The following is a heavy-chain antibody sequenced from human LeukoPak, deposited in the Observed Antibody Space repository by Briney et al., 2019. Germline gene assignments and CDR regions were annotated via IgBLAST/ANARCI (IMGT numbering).Heavy chain of an antibody. CDR3: ARGPGGIDSSSWYHYFDY. J-gene: IGHJ4*02. D-gene: IGHD6-13*01. V-gene: IGHV4-39*07. Sequence: SEALSLTCTVSGGSISSTTYYWGWIRQPPGKGLEWIGSIYYNGNTYYNPSLKSRVTISVDTSKNQFSLKLSSVTAADTAVYYCARGPGGIDSSSWYHYFDYWGQGTLVTVSS. CDR1: GGSISSTTYY. CDR2: IYYNGNT.